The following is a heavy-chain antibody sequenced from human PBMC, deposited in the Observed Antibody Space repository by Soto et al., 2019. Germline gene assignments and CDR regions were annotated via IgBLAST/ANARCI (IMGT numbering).Heavy chain of an antibody. CDR3: ARDSSPLLWFGELLGAFDI. Sequence: QVQLQESGPGLVKPSQTLSLTCTVSGGSISSGGYYWSWIRQHPGKGLEWIGYIYYSGSTYYNPSXXRRVTMSVDTXXNXSXXKLSSVTAADTAVYYCARDSSPLLWFGELLGAFDIWGQGTMVTVSS. D-gene: IGHD3-10*01. CDR2: IYYSGST. V-gene: IGHV4-31*03. CDR1: GGSISSGGYY. J-gene: IGHJ3*02.